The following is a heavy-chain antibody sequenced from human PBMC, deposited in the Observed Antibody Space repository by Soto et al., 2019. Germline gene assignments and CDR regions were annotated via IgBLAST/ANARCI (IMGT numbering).Heavy chain of an antibody. CDR2: IDPSDSYT. Sequence: GESLKISCKGSGYSFTSYWISWVRQMPGKGLGWMGRIDPSDSYTNYSPSFQGHVTISADKSISTAYLQWSSLKASDTAMYYCARHRAYYGSAAIYFDYWGQGTLVTVSS. CDR1: GYSFTSYW. D-gene: IGHD3-10*01. CDR3: ARHRAYYGSAAIYFDY. J-gene: IGHJ4*02. V-gene: IGHV5-10-1*01.